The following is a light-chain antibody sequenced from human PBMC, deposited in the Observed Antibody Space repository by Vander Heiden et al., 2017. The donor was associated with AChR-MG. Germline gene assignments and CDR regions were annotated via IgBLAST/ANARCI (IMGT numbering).Light chain of an antibody. CDR1: QSVSSN. CDR3: QQHKNWPPWT. J-gene: IGKJ1*01. V-gene: IGKV3-15*01. CDR2: GAS. Sequence: EIVMTQSSATLSVSPGERATLSCRASQSVSSNLAWYQQKPGQAPRLLIYGASTRATGIPARFSGSGYGTEFTLTISSRQSEDFAVYYCQQHKNWPPWTFGQGTKVEIK.